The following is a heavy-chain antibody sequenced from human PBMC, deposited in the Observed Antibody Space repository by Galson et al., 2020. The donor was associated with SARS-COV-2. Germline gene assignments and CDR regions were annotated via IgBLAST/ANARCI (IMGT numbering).Heavy chain of an antibody. V-gene: IGHV3-7*01. J-gene: IGHJ4*02. CDR1: GFIFSDYW. Sequence: PGGSLRLSCATSGFIFSDYWMSWVRQAPGKGPEWVANIKQDGSEKNYVDSVKGRFTISRDNAKNSLYLQVNSLRGEDTAVYYCARDLWGRSRGGRGGITLFYFDHWGQGTLVTVAS. CDR3: ARDLWGRSRGGRGGITLFYFDH. D-gene: IGHD2-15*01. CDR2: IKQDGSEK.